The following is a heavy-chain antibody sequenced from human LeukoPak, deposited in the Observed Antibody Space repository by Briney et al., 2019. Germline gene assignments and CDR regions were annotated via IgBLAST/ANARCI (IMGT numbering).Heavy chain of an antibody. CDR3: AREVLCSGGSCYDLDY. D-gene: IGHD2-15*01. CDR2: IYSSGST. J-gene: IGHJ4*02. CDR1: GGSISSYY. V-gene: IGHV4-4*07. Sequence: SETLSLTCTVSGGSISSYYWSWIRQPAGKGLEWIGRIYSSGSTNYNPSLKSRVTISVDTSKNQFSLKLSSVTAADTAVYYCAREVLCSGGSCYDLDYWGQGTLVTVSS.